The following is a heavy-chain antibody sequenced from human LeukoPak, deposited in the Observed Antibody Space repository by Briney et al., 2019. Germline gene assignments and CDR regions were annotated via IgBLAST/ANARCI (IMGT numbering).Heavy chain of an antibody. CDR3: ARDARHDYGGNSVRRAFDI. CDR1: GGSISSYY. Sequence: PSETLSLTCTVSGGSISSYYWSWIRQPPGKGLGWIGYIYYSGSTNYNPSLKSRVTISVDTSKNQFSLKLSSVTAADTVVYYCARDARHDYGGNSVRRAFDIWGQGTMVTVSS. V-gene: IGHV4-59*01. J-gene: IGHJ3*02. D-gene: IGHD4-23*01. CDR2: IYYSGST.